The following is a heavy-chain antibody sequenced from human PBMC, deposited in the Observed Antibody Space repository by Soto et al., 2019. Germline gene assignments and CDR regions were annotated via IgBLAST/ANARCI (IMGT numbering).Heavy chain of an antibody. CDR1: GVSLSSSSHY. Sequence: QLQLRESGPGLVKPSETLSLTCTVSGVSLSSSSHYWGWIRQPPGKGLEYIGNIYYTGSIYYSPSLESRVTMSIDTSENQFSLKLSSVTAADTAVYYCASLPYDNIGYYPTWFDPWGQGTLVTVSS. D-gene: IGHD3-22*01. V-gene: IGHV4-39*01. CDR3: ASLPYDNIGYYPTWFDP. CDR2: IYYTGSI. J-gene: IGHJ5*02.